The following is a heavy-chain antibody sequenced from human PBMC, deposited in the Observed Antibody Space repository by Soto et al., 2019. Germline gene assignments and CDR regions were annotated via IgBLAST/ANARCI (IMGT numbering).Heavy chain of an antibody. J-gene: IGHJ5*02. V-gene: IGHV4-59*01. CDR3: ARGGLRAADTWLDP. D-gene: IGHD6-13*01. Sequence: SETLSLTCTVSGGAMSGYYWNWVRQPPGKGLEWIGYIYYSGSTNFNPSLKSRVTISVDTSKNQFSLKMSSVTAADTAVYYCARGGLRAADTWLDPWGQGTLVTVSS. CDR2: IYYSGST. CDR1: GGAMSGYY.